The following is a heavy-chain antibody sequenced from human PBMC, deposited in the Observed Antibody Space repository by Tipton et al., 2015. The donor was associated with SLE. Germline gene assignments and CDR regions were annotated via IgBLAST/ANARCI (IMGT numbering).Heavy chain of an antibody. V-gene: IGHV4-39*07. J-gene: IGHJ6*02. CDR2: VYYTGTT. CDR3: AGHVGVAYYYAMDV. D-gene: IGHD2-15*01. CDR1: GGSISSSPYF. Sequence: TLSLTCSVSGGSISSSPYFWGWIRQTPGKGLEWIGTVYYTGTTYYSPSLKSRVTISVDTSKNHSSLLLSAVTAADTAVYYCAGHVGVAYYYAMDVWGQGTTVVISS.